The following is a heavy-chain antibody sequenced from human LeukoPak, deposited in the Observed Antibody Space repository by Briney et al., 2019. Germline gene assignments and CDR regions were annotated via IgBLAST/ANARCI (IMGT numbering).Heavy chain of an antibody. CDR1: GYTFTSYD. V-gene: IGHV1-8*01. J-gene: IGHJ6*02. CDR3: AREGTGDQDYYYYGMDV. D-gene: IGHD7-27*01. CDR2: MNPNSGNT. Sequence: ASVKVSCKASGYTFTSYDINWVRQATGQGLEWMGWMNPNSGNTGYAQKLQGRVTMTRNTSISTAYMELSSLRSEDTAVYYCAREGTGDQDYYYYGMDVWGQGTTVTVSS.